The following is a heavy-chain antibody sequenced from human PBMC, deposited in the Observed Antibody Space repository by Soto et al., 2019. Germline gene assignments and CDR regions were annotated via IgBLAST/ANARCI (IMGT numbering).Heavy chain of an antibody. V-gene: IGHV3-23*01. CDR2: LTGDGRT. CDR1: GFTFSNYA. J-gene: IGHJ4*02. D-gene: IGHD6-19*01. Sequence: EVQLLESGGGLVQPGGSLRLFCAASGFTFSNYAMTWVRQAPGKGLEWVSTLTGDGRTFYVDTVKGRFSISRGNSKSTLYLQMNSLGAQDTAVYDCARTDKYNSHSSGWANRFDYWGQGTLVTVSA. CDR3: ARTDKYNSHSSGWANRFDY.